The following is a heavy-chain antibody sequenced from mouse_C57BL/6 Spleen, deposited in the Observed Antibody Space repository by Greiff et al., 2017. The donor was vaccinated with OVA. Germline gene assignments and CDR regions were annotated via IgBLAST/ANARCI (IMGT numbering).Heavy chain of an antibody. CDR1: GYAFSSSW. Sequence: QVQLQQSGPELVKPGASVKISCKASGYAFSSSWMNWVKQRPGKGLEWIGRIYPGDGDTNYNGKFKGKATLTADKSSSTAYMQLSSLTSEDSAVYFFAINWEGAWFAYWGQGTLVTVSA. J-gene: IGHJ3*01. CDR2: IYPGDGDT. V-gene: IGHV1-82*01. CDR3: AINWEGAWFAY. D-gene: IGHD4-1*01.